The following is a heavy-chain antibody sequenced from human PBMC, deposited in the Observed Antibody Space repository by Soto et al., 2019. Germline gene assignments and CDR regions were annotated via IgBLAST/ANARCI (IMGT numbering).Heavy chain of an antibody. CDR2: IYYSGST. J-gene: IGHJ6*02. V-gene: IGHV4-61*01. CDR1: GGSVSSGSYY. D-gene: IGHD3-3*01. Sequence: PSETLSLTCTVSGGSVSSGSYYWSWIRQPPGKGLEWIGYIYYSGSTNYNPSLKSRVTISVDTSKNQFSLKLSSVTAADTAVYYCARAVDDFWSGFHTGGARYGMDVWGQGTTVTVSS. CDR3: ARAVDDFWSGFHTGGARYGMDV.